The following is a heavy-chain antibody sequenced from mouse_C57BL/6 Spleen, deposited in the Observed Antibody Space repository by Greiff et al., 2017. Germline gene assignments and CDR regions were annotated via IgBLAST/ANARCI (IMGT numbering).Heavy chain of an antibody. Sequence: QVQLQQPGAELVRPGSSVKLSCKASGYTFTSYWMHWVKQRPIQGLEWIGNIDPSDSETHYNQKFKDKATLTVDKSSSTAYMQRSSLTAEDSAVYYCARGNWDFDYGGQGTTLTVSS. CDR2: IDPSDSET. CDR1: GYTFTSYW. J-gene: IGHJ2*01. V-gene: IGHV1-52*01. CDR3: ARGNWDFDY. D-gene: IGHD4-1*01.